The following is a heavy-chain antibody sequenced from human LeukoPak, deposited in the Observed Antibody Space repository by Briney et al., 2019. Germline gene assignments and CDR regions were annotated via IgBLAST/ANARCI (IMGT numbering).Heavy chain of an antibody. CDR2: FYYNGST. V-gene: IGHV4-39*01. J-gene: IGHJ6*02. Sequence: KPSETLSLTCTVSGGSISWTSYYWGWIRQPPGKGLELIGSFYYNGSTYYSPSLKSRATISAETSKNQFSLKLSSVTAADTAVYYCARLSSHGHYGSGSYGEMDVRGQGTTVTVSS. CDR3: ARLSSHGHYGSGSYGEMDV. CDR1: GGSISWTSYY. D-gene: IGHD3-10*01.